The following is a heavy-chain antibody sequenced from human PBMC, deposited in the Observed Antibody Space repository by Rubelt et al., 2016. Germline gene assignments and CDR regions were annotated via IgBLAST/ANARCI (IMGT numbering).Heavy chain of an antibody. CDR1: GYTFTTYG. CDR3: AREDGDY. V-gene: IGHV1-2*02. CDR2: INPNSGGT. J-gene: IGHJ4*02. D-gene: IGHD5-24*01. Sequence: QVPLVQSGAEVKEPGASVRVSCKASGYTFTTYGIGWVRQAPGQGLEWMGWINPNSGGTNYSQRVQGRVTMTRETAISTAYMELSRLRSDDTAVFYCAREDGDYWGQGTLVTVSS.